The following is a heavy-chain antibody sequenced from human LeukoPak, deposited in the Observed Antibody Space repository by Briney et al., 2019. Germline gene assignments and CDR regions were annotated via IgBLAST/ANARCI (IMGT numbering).Heavy chain of an antibody. CDR2: IYYNKRT. V-gene: IGHV4-59*01. Sequence: NPSETLSLTCTVSGGSISSYYWSWIRQPPGRGLEWIGYIYYNKRTNYNPSLKSRVTMSGDASKNQFSLTLSSVTAADTAVYYCARDPQYYYDSSGYYRPGFFDYWGQGTLVTVSS. CDR3: ARDPQYYYDSSGYYRPGFFDY. J-gene: IGHJ4*02. CDR1: GGSISSYY. D-gene: IGHD3-22*01.